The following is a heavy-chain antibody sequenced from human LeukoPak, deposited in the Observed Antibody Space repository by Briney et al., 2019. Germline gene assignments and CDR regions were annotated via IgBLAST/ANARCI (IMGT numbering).Heavy chain of an antibody. Sequence: SETLSLTCTVSGGSTSSYYWSWIRQPPGKGLEWIGYIYYSGSTNYNPSPKSRVTISVDTSKNQFSLKLSSVTAADTAVYYCARGAVVVPAAMGTSNWFDPWGQGTLVTVSS. D-gene: IGHD2-2*01. V-gene: IGHV4-59*01. CDR3: ARGAVVVPAAMGTSNWFDP. CDR1: GGSTSSYY. J-gene: IGHJ5*02. CDR2: IYYSGST.